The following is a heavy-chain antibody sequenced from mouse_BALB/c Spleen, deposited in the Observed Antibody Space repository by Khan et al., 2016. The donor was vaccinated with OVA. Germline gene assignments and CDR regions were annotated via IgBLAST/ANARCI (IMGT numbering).Heavy chain of an antibody. Sequence: VQLQRSGPELVKPGASVKMSCKASGYTFTSYVMHWLRQKPGQGLEWIGYIYPFNDDTKYNEKFKGKATLTSDKSSSTAYMELSSLTSEDSAVYYCAKNYRYDVYFDYWGQGTTLTVSS. J-gene: IGHJ2*01. CDR3: AKNYRYDVYFDY. CDR2: IYPFNDDT. D-gene: IGHD2-14*01. CDR1: GYTFTSYV. V-gene: IGHV1S136*01.